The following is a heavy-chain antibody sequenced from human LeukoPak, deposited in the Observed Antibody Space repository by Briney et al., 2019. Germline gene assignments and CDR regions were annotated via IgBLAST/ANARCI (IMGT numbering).Heavy chain of an antibody. CDR2: FFRGGDT. CDR1: GFTVSRNY. Sequence: PGGSLRLSCAASGFTVSRNYMSWARQAQGRGLEWVSVFFRGGDTYYGNSVKGRFTISRDDSKNAVYLQMNSLRAEDTAVYYCVRQSFTYNSGWYWVDHWGQGILVTVSS. J-gene: IGHJ5*02. V-gene: IGHV3-53*01. CDR3: VRQSFTYNSGWYWVDH. D-gene: IGHD6-19*01.